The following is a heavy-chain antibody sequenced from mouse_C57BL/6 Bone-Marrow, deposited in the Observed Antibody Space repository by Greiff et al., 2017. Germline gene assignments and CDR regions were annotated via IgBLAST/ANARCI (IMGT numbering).Heavy chain of an antibody. CDR3: ARRYYEYAFDY. Sequence: VQLQQSGAELAQPGASVKLSCKASGYTFTSYWMHWVKQRPGQGLEWIGYINPTASYTKYNHKFKDKATLTADKSSSTAYMQLSSLTYEDAAVYYCARRYYEYAFDYWGQGTTLTVSS. D-gene: IGHD2-4*01. CDR1: GYTFTSYW. J-gene: IGHJ2*01. CDR2: INPTASYT. V-gene: IGHV1-7*01.